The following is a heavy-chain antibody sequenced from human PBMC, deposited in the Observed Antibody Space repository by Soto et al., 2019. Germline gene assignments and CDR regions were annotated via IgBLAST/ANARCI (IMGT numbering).Heavy chain of an antibody. CDR1: GGTFSSYA. CDR2: IIPIFGTA. J-gene: IGHJ3*02. CDR3: AKTYHYDSSAEFGI. Sequence: ASVKVSCKASGGTFSSYAISWVRQAPGQGLEWMGGIIPIFGTANYAQKFQGRVTITADESTSTAYMELSSLRSEDTAVYYCAKTYHYDSSAEFGIWGQGTKVTVSS. V-gene: IGHV1-69*13. D-gene: IGHD3-22*01.